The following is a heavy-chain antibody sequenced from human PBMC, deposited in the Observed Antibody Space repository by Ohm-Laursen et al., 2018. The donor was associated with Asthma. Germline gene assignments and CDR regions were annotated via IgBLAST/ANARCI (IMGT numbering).Heavy chain of an antibody. Sequence: SVKVSCKSLGGPFSTSVFGWVQQAPGQGLEWLGGLNSVFGTSTYAQKFHDRFTITADEYTSTVNMTLSSLTSEDTAVYYCARKAGSCIVSTCYSLDFWGQGTLVTVSS. V-gene: IGHV1-69*13. CDR2: LNSVFGTS. CDR1: GGPFSTSV. J-gene: IGHJ4*02. CDR3: ARKAGSCIVSTCYSLDF. D-gene: IGHD2-15*01.